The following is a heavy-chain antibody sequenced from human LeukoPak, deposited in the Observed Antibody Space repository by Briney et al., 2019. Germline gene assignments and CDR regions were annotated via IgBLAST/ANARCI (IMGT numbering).Heavy chain of an antibody. CDR1: GGTFSSYV. V-gene: IGHV1-69*05. CDR2: ISPAFRTT. Sequence: SVKVSCTASGGTFSSYVISWVGQAPGHERKCMGRISPAFRTTVFAQRFRGRVTMTKAESTSAAYLDLSRLTFDATAVYYCARSGSKSWGYFESWGQGTLVTVSS. CDR3: ARSGSKSWGYFES. D-gene: IGHD1-26*01. J-gene: IGHJ4*02.